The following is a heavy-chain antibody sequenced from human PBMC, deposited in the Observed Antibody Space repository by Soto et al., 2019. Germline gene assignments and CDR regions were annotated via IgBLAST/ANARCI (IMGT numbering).Heavy chain of an antibody. J-gene: IGHJ4*02. CDR3: AKETYSGPLDY. CDR1: GFTFSSYG. Sequence: QVQLVESGGGVVQPWRSLRLSCAASGFTFSSYGRHWVRQAPGKGLEWVAVISYDGSDKYYADSVKGRFTISRDNSKNTLYLQMNSLRAEDTAVYYCAKETYSGPLDYWGQGTLVTVSS. V-gene: IGHV3-30*18. CDR2: ISYDGSDK. D-gene: IGHD2-15*01.